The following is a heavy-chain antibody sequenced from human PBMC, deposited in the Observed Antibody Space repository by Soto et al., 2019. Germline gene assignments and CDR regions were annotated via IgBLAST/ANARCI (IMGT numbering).Heavy chain of an antibody. CDR1: GGSFSGYY. J-gene: IGHJ4*02. D-gene: IGHD2-2*01. Sequence: SETLSLTCAVYGGSFSGYYWSWIRQPPGKGLEWIGEINHSGSTNYNPSLKSRVTISVDTSKNQFSLKLSSVDAADTAVYYCARGRARYCSSTSCPRFDYWGQGTLVTVSS. V-gene: IGHV4-34*01. CDR3: ARGRARYCSSTSCPRFDY. CDR2: INHSGST.